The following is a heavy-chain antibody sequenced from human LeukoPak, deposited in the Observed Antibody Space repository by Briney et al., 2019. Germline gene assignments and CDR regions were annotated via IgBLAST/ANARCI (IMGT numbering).Heavy chain of an antibody. CDR2: INHSGST. CDR1: GGSFSGYY. CDR3: ARVKMKRLQSYYFDY. Sequence: PSETLSLTCAVYGGSFSGYYWSWIRQPPGKGLDWIGEINHSGSTNYNPSLKSRVTISVDTSKNQFSLKLSSVTAADTAVYYCARVKMKRLQSYYFDYWGQGTLVTVSS. V-gene: IGHV4-34*01. J-gene: IGHJ4*02.